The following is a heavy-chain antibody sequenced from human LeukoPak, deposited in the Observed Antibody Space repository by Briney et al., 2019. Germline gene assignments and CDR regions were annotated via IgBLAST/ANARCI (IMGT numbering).Heavy chain of an antibody. CDR2: ISSSSSYI. CDR3: ARDLNTAMVLDYFDY. CDR1: GFTFSSYN. D-gene: IGHD5-18*01. J-gene: IGHJ4*02. Sequence: PGGSLRLSCAASGFTFSSYNMNWVRQAPGKGLEWVSSISSSSSYIYYADSVKGRFTISRDNAKNSLYLQMNSLRAEDTAVYYCARDLNTAMVLDYFDYWGQGTLVTVSS. V-gene: IGHV3-21*01.